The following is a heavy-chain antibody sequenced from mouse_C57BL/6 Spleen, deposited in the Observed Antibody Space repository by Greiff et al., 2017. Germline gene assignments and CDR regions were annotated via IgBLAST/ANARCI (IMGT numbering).Heavy chain of an antibody. CDR1: GFSLTSYG. D-gene: IGHD2-4*01. J-gene: IGHJ3*01. CDR2: IWSGGST. Sequence: VQLQQSGPGLVQPSQSLSITCTVSGFSLTSYGVHWVRQSPGKGLEWLGVIWSGGSTDYNAAFISRLSISKDNSKSQVFFKMNSLQADDTAIYYCAREIYYDYGGFAYWGQGTLVTVSA. V-gene: IGHV2-2*01. CDR3: AREIYYDYGGFAY.